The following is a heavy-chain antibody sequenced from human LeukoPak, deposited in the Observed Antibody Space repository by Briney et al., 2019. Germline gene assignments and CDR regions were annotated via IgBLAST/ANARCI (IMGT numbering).Heavy chain of an antibody. CDR1: GFTLSSYA. D-gene: IGHD3-22*01. CDR2: ISGSGGST. V-gene: IGHV3-23*01. J-gene: IGHJ4*02. CDR3: ARAGSGYYHGPLAY. Sequence: GGSLRLSCAASGFTLSSYAMSWVRQAPGKGLEWVSTISGSGGSTYYADSVKGRFTTSRDNAKNSLYLQMNSLRAEDTAVYYCARAGSGYYHGPLAYWGQGTLVTVSS.